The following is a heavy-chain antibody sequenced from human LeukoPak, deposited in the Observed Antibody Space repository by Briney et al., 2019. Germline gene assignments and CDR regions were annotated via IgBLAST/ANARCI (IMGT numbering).Heavy chain of an antibody. V-gene: IGHV4-39*07. Sequence: PSETLSLTCTVSGGSISSSSYYWGWIRQPPGKGLEWIGSIYYSGSTNYNPSLKSRVTMSVDTSKNQFSLKLSSVTAADTAVYYCARDRPGVGVLRYFDWLSPGIAFDIWGQGTMVTVSS. CDR1: GGSISSSSYY. D-gene: IGHD3-9*01. CDR2: IYYSGST. J-gene: IGHJ3*02. CDR3: ARDRPGVGVLRYFDWLSPGIAFDI.